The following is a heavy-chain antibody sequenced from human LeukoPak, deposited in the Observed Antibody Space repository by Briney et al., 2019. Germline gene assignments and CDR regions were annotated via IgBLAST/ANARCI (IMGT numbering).Heavy chain of an antibody. Sequence: ASVKVSCKASGYTFTSYDINWVRQATGQGLEWMGWMNPNSGNTGYAQKFQGRVTMTRNTSISTAYMELSSLRSEDTAVYYCARGRTFQQLAPLDYWGQGILVTVSS. CDR1: GYTFTSYD. D-gene: IGHD6-13*01. CDR3: ARGRTFQQLAPLDY. V-gene: IGHV1-8*01. CDR2: MNPNSGNT. J-gene: IGHJ4*02.